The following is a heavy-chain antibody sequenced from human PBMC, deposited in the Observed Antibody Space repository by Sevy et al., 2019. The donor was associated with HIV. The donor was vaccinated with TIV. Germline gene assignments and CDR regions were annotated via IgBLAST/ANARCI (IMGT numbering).Heavy chain of an antibody. CDR2: ISWNSGSM. Sequence: GGCLRLSCAGSGFTFGNYAMYWVRQSPGKGLEWVSGISWNSGSMGYADAVEGRFTISRDNAKNAQHLEMNSLRPEDTALYYCAKGVSGGNSGAAFDYWGQGTRVTVSS. V-gene: IGHV3-9*01. D-gene: IGHD2-15*01. CDR3: AKGVSGGNSGAAFDY. J-gene: IGHJ4*02. CDR1: GFTFGNYA.